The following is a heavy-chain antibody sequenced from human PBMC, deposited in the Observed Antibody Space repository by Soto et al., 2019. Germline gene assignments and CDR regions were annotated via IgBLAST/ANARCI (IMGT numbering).Heavy chain of an antibody. CDR3: TRDHGYGYGMDV. Sequence: EVQLVESGGGLVQPGVSLRLSCAASGFTFSTYSMNWVRQAPGKGLEWISYITKSSRTIYYADSVKGRFTISRDNAKNSLYLQMNSLRDEDTAVYYCTRDHGYGYGMDVWGQGTTVTVSS. D-gene: IGHD5-12*01. J-gene: IGHJ6*02. CDR2: ITKSSRTI. CDR1: GFTFSTYS. V-gene: IGHV3-48*02.